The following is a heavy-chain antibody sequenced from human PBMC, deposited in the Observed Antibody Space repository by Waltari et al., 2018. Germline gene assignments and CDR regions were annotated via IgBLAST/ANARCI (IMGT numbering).Heavy chain of an antibody. V-gene: IGHV4-38-2*02. CDR1: GYSISRGYY. CDR2: IYHSGST. D-gene: IGHD3-22*01. Sequence: QVQLQESGPGLVKPSETLPLTCTVSGYSISRGYYWGWIRHPPGKGLEWIGSIYHSGSTYYNPSLKSRVTISVDTSKNQFSLKLSSVTAADTAVYYCARDGSDGGYYDSSGQSRGVDPWGQGTLVTVSS. J-gene: IGHJ5*02. CDR3: ARDGSDGGYYDSSGQSRGVDP.